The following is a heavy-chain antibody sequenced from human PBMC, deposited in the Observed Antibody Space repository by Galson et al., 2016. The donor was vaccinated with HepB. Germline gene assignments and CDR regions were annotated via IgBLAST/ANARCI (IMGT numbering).Heavy chain of an antibody. CDR3: ARDPDPGDYDRRHYYYGMDV. CDR2: FDPEDDET. CDR1: GYTLTELS. J-gene: IGHJ6*04. D-gene: IGHD4-17*01. Sequence: SVKVSCKVSGYTLTELSMHWLRQAPGKGPEWMGGFDPEDDETIYAQKFRGRVTMTEDTSTDTAYMELSSLRSEDTAVYYCARDPDPGDYDRRHYYYGMDVWGKGTTVTVSS. V-gene: IGHV1-24*01.